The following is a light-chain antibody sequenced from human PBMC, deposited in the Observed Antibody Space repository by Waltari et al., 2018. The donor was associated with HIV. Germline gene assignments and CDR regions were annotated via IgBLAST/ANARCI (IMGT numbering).Light chain of an antibody. V-gene: IGKV3-15*01. CDR2: DAS. Sequence: EIVMTQSPVTLSVSPGERATLSRRASESVRSKLAWYQQKAGQAPRLLIYDASTRASGIPARFSGSGSGTEFTLTVSSLQSEDFAVYSCQQYNDWPWTFGQGTKVESK. CDR3: QQYNDWPWT. CDR1: ESVRSK. J-gene: IGKJ1*01.